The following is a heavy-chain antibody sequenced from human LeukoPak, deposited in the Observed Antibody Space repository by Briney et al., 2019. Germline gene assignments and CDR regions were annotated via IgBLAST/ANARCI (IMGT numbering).Heavy chain of an antibody. CDR2: MNPNSGNT. J-gene: IGHJ4*02. Sequence: ASVKVSCKASGYTFTSYDINWVRQATGQGLEWMGWMNPNSGNTGYAQKFQGRVTMTRNTSISTAYMELSSLRSEDTAVYYCARGGEYYGYFDYWGQGTLVAVSS. D-gene: IGHD3-10*01. V-gene: IGHV1-8*01. CDR1: GYTFTSYD. CDR3: ARGGEYYGYFDY.